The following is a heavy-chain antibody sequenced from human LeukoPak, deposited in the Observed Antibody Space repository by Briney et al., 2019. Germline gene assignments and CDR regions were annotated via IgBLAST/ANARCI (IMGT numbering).Heavy chain of an antibody. CDR3: ARVDRYHYYLDV. V-gene: IGHV1-69*05. CDR2: IMPLFNTA. J-gene: IGHJ6*03. CDR1: GGTFSSYS. Sequence: SVEVSCKAPGGTFSSYSITWVRQAPGQGLEWMGGIMPLFNTANYAQQFQGRVTITTDESTSTAYMELSSLRLEDTAMYYCARVDRYHYYLDVWGKGTTVTVSS.